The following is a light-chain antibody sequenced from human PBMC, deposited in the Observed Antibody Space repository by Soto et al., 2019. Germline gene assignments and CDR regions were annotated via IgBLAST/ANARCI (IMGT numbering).Light chain of an antibody. CDR1: QSISNY. Sequence: DIQMTQSPSSLSASVGDRVTIACRASQSISNYLNWYQQKPGKAPRILIYDASSLESGVPSRFSGSGSGTEFTLTISSLQPDECATYDCQHYNSYSEAFGQGTKVDIK. V-gene: IGKV1-5*01. CDR2: DAS. J-gene: IGKJ1*01. CDR3: QHYNSYSEA.